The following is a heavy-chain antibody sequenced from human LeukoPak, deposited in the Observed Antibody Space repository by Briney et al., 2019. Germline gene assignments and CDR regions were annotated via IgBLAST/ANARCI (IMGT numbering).Heavy chain of an antibody. CDR2: INTNTGNP. CDR3: ARDRNYDSSGSLVYYYYGMDV. J-gene: IGHJ6*02. Sequence: ASVKVSCKASGYTFTSYAMNWVRQAPGQGLEWMGWINTNTGNPTYAQGFTGRFVFSLDTSVSTAYLQISSLKAEDTAVYYCARDRNYDSSGSLVYYYYGMDVWGQGTTVTVSS. CDR1: GYTFTSYA. D-gene: IGHD3-22*01. V-gene: IGHV7-4-1*02.